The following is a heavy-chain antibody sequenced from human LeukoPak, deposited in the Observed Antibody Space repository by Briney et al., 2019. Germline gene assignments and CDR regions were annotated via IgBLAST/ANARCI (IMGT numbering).Heavy chain of an antibody. V-gene: IGHV3-23*01. CDR2: ISGSAGST. D-gene: IGHD4-17*01. Sequence: QPGGSLRLSCEASGFTFSNFAMTWVRQAPGKGLEQVSGISGSAGSTNYADSVKGRFTISRDNSKNTLYLQMNNLRVGDTAVYYCAKGSSSRFYYYMAVWGKGTTVTVSS. CDR3: AKGSSSRFYYYMAV. CDR1: GFTFSNFA. J-gene: IGHJ6*03.